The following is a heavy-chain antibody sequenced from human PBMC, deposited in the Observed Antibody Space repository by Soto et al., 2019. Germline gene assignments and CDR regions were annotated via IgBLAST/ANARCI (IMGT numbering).Heavy chain of an antibody. D-gene: IGHD2-21*01. CDR2: ISTYNGNT. CDR3: ARAKALIPPTWFAP. V-gene: IGHV1-18*01. Sequence: ASVKVSCKASGYTFTSYGITWVRQAPGQGLEYLGWISTYNGNTDFAQKVQNRVTFTTDTSTNTAYMELRSLRPDDKAVYYCARAKALIPPTWFAPWARGTRFPVSP. J-gene: IGHJ5*02. CDR1: GYTFTSYG.